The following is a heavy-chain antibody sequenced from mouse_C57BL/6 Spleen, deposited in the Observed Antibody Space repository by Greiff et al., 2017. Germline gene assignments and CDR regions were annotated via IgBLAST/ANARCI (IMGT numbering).Heavy chain of an antibody. CDR1: GYAFSSSW. CDR2: IYPGDGDT. J-gene: IGHJ4*01. Sequence: LVESGPELVKPGASVKISCKASGYAFSSSWMNWVKQRPGKGLEWIGRIYPGDGDTNYNGKFKGKATLTADKSSSTAYMQLSSLTSDDAAVYFCARKRDYYGRNAMDYWGQGTSVTVSS. D-gene: IGHD1-1*01. V-gene: IGHV1-82*01. CDR3: ARKRDYYGRNAMDY.